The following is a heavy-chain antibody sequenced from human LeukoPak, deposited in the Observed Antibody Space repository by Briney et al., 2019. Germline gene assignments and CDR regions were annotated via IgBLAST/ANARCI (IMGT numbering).Heavy chain of an antibody. Sequence: ASVKVSCKASGYTFTGYYMHWVRQAPGQGLEWMGWINPNSGGTNYAQKFQGRVTMTRDTSISTAYMELSRLRSDDTAVYYCARGGDIVVVPASYYYYMDVWGKGTTVAVSS. D-gene: IGHD2-2*01. CDR1: GYTFTGYY. V-gene: IGHV1-2*02. CDR3: ARGGDIVVVPASYYYYMDV. CDR2: INPNSGGT. J-gene: IGHJ6*03.